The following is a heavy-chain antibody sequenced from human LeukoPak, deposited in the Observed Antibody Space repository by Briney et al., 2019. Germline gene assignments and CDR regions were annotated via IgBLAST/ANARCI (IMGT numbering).Heavy chain of an antibody. Sequence: SETLSLTCAVYGGSFSGYYWSWIRQPPGKGLEWIGEINHSGSTNYNPSLKSRVTISVDTSKNQFSLKLSTVTAADTAVYYCARNPRSGWNSYWGQGTLVTVSS. CDR2: INHSGST. CDR1: GGSFSGYY. V-gene: IGHV4-34*01. CDR3: ARNPRSGWNSY. D-gene: IGHD6-19*01. J-gene: IGHJ4*02.